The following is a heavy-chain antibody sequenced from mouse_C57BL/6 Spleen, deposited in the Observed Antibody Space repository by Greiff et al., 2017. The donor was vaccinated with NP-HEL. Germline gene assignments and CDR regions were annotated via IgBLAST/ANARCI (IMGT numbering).Heavy chain of an antibody. J-gene: IGHJ4*01. D-gene: IGHD1-1*01. CDR2: IHPADGDT. CDR3: ADYVYYAMDY. V-gene: IGHV1-74*01. CDR1: GYTFTGYW. Sequence: QVQLQQSGAELVKPGASVKVSCKASGYTFTGYWMHWVKQRPGHGLEWIGWIHPADGDTNYNQKFKGKATLTVDKSSSTAYMQLSSLTSEDSAVYYCADYVYYAMDYWGQGTSVTVSS.